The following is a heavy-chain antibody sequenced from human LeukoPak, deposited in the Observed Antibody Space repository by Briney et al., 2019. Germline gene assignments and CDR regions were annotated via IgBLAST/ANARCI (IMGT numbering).Heavy chain of an antibody. V-gene: IGHV1-2*02. CDR1: GYTFTGYY. Sequence: ASVTVSCKASGYTFTGYYMHWVRQAPGQGLAWMGWINPNSGGTNYAQKFQGRVTMTRDTSISTAYMELSRLRSDDTAVYYCARDIMVRGVITIFYYYYGMDVWGQGTTVTVSS. D-gene: IGHD3-10*01. CDR3: ARDIMVRGVITIFYYYYGMDV. J-gene: IGHJ6*02. CDR2: INPNSGGT.